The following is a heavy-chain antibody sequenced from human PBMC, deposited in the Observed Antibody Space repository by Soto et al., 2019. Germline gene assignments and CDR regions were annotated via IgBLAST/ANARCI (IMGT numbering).Heavy chain of an antibody. V-gene: IGHV3-23*01. D-gene: IGHD3-22*01. CDR2: ISGSGGST. CDR3: ARVSSGYPGGYVGY. Sequence: EVQLLESGGGLVQPGGSLRLSCAASGFTFSSYAMSWVRQAPGKGLEWVSAISGSGGSTYYADSVKGRFTISRDNSKNMLYLGMDCARAEGTVVYYCARVSSGYPGGYVGYCGLGILVTVS. CDR1: GFTFSSYA. J-gene: IGHJ4*02.